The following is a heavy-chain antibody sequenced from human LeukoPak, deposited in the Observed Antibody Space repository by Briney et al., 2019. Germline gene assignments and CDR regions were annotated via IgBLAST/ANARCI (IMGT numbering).Heavy chain of an antibody. V-gene: IGHV4-34*01. CDR2: INHSGST. CDR1: GFTFSSYA. J-gene: IGHJ6*02. D-gene: IGHD2-2*01. CDR3: ARWKKYQRYYYYGMDV. Sequence: PGGSLRLSCAASGFTFSSYAMSWVRQAPGKGLEWIGEINHSGSTNYNPSLKSRVTISVDTSKNQFSLKLSSVTAADTAVYYCARWKKYQRYYYYGMDVWGQGTTVTVSS.